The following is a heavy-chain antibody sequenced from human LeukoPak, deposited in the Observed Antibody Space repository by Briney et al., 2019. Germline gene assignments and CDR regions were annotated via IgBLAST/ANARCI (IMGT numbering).Heavy chain of an antibody. D-gene: IGHD2-15*01. CDR2: ISSNGGST. CDR1: GFTFSSYA. CDR3: AKSGLNRFDY. J-gene: IGHJ4*02. Sequence: PGGSLRLSCAASGFTFSSYAMHWVRQAPGKGLEYVSAISSNGGSTYYADSVKGRFTISRDNSKNTLYLQMNSLRAEDTGVYYCAKSGLNRFDYWGQGTLVTVSS. V-gene: IGHV3-64D*06.